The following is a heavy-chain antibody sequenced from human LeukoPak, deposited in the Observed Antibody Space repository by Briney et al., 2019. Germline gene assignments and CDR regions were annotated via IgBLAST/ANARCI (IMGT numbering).Heavy chain of an antibody. D-gene: IGHD4-11*01. CDR1: GYSISSGYY. J-gene: IGHJ4*02. V-gene: IGHV4-38-2*01. CDR3: ARRYSNSYFDY. CDR2: VYQSGIT. Sequence: SETLSLTCAVSGYSISSGYYWGWVRQPPGKGLEWIGNVYQSGITYYNASLKSRVTISVDTSKNQFSLKLNSVTAADTAVYYCARRYSNSYFDYWGQGTLVTVSS.